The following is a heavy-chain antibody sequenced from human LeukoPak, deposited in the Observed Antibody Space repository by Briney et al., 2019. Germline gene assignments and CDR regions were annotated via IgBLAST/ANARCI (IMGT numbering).Heavy chain of an antibody. J-gene: IGHJ5*02. V-gene: IGHV3-30-3*01. CDR1: GFTFSSYA. D-gene: IGHD5-18*01. CDR2: ISYDGSNK. Sequence: GGSLRLSCAASGFTFSSYAMHWVRQAPGKGLEWVAVISYDGSNKYYADSVKGRFTISRDNSKNTLYLQMNSLRAEDTAVYYCARGQTWIQLWPRGQGTLVTVSS. CDR3: ARGQTWIQLWP.